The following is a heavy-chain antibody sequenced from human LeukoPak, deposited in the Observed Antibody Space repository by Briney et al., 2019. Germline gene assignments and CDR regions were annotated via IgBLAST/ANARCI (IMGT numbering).Heavy chain of an antibody. CDR3: ARENSLYASGSYQPFDP. V-gene: IGHV4-39*07. Sequence: SETLSLTCTVSGGSISSSSYYWGWIRQPPGKGLEWIGSIYYSGSTYYNPSLKSRVTISVDTSKNQFSLKLNSVTAADTAVYYCARENSLYASGSYQPFDPWGQGTLVTVSP. CDR1: GGSISSSSYY. J-gene: IGHJ5*02. CDR2: IYYSGST. D-gene: IGHD3-10*01.